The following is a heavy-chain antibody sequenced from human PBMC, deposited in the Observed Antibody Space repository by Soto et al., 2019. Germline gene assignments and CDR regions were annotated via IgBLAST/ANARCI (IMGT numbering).Heavy chain of an antibody. Sequence: PSETLSLTCTVSGGSISSSSYYWGWIRQPPGKGLEWSGSIYYSGSTYYNPSLKSRVTISVDTSKNQFSLKLSSVTAAETAVYYCARLIRAAAYFDYWGQGTLVTVSS. CDR1: GGSISSSSYY. J-gene: IGHJ4*02. D-gene: IGHD2-2*01. CDR3: ARLIRAAAYFDY. CDR2: IYYSGST. V-gene: IGHV4-39*01.